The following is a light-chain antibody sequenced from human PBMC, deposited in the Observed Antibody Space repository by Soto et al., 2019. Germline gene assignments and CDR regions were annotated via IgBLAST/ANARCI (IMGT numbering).Light chain of an antibody. CDR1: QSVSHNY. V-gene: IGKV3-20*01. J-gene: IGKJ1*01. CDR2: GAS. CDR3: QQYDRSWT. Sequence: EIVLTQSPGTLSLSPGERATLSCRASQSVSHNYLAWYQQKPGQAPRLLIYGASSRATGIPDRFSASGSGTDFILTISRLEPEDFAVYYCQQYDRSWTLGQGTKVDIK.